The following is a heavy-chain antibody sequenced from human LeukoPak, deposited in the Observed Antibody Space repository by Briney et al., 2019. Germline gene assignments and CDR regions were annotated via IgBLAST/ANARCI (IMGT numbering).Heavy chain of an antibody. CDR3: AKPNTKPVWFGELSNFFDY. CDR1: GFTFSSYA. J-gene: IGHJ4*02. D-gene: IGHD3-10*01. CDR2: ISGSGGST. V-gene: IGHV3-23*01. Sequence: PGGSLRLSCAASGFTFSSYAMSWVRQAPGKGLEWVSAISGSGGSTYYADSVKGRFTISRDNSKNTLYLQMNSLRAEDTAVYYCAKPNTKPVWFGELSNFFDYWGQGTLVTVSS.